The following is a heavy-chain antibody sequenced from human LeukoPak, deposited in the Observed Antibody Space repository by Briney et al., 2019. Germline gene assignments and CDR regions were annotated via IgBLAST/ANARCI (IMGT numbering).Heavy chain of an antibody. Sequence: SVKVSCKASGGTFSSYAISWVRQAPGQGLEWMGGIIPIFGTANYAQKFQGRVTITADESTSAAYMELSSLRSEDTAVYYCARRSFGAVAGDDAFDIWGQGTMVTVSS. D-gene: IGHD6-19*01. CDR2: IIPIFGTA. V-gene: IGHV1-69*13. CDR3: ARRSFGAVAGDDAFDI. J-gene: IGHJ3*02. CDR1: GGTFSSYA.